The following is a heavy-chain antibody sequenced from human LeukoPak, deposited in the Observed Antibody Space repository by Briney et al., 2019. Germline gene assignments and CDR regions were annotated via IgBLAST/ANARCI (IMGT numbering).Heavy chain of an antibody. J-gene: IGHJ6*02. CDR3: ARVKITMIVVEDYGMDV. D-gene: IGHD3-22*01. V-gene: IGHV3-30*04. CDR2: ISYDGSNK. CDR1: GFTFSSYA. Sequence: GGSLRLSCAASGFTFSSYAMHWVRQAQGKGLEWVAVISYDGSNKYYADSVKGRFTISRDNSKNTLYLQMNSLRAEDTAVYYCARVKITMIVVEDYGMDVWGQGTTVTVSS.